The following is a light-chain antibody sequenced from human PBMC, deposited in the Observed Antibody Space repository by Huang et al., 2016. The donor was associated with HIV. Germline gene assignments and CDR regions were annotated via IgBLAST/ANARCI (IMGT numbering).Light chain of an antibody. CDR2: DAS. CDR3: QQYDSYPLT. V-gene: IGKV1-5*01. Sequence: DIHMTQSPSTLSASVGDRVTITCRASQSISSWLAWYQQKPGKAPELLIYDASTLESGVPSSFSGSGPGTKFTLTISSLQPDNFATYYCQQYDSYPLTFGQGTKLEIK. J-gene: IGKJ2*01. CDR1: QSISSW.